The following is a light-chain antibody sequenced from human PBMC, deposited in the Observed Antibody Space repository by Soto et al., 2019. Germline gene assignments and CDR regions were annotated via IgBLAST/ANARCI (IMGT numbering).Light chain of an antibody. V-gene: IGKV3-15*01. Sequence: EIVMTQSPANLSVSPGERATLSCRASQSVGSNLARYQQKPGQAPRLLIYGASTRATYIPVRFSGSGSGTEFSLTISSLQSEDFAVYYCQQYDNWLRTFGQGTKVEIK. CDR3: QQYDNWLRT. CDR2: GAS. J-gene: IGKJ1*01. CDR1: QSVGSN.